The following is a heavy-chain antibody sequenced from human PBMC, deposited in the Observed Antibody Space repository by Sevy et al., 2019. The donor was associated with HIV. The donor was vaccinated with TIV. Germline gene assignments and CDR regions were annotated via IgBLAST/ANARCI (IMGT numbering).Heavy chain of an antibody. J-gene: IGHJ4*02. D-gene: IGHD6-19*01. CDR3: ARKYSSGWNPLDY. CDR1: GFTFSAYP. CDR2: ISGGSSTI. V-gene: IGHV3-23*01. Sequence: GGSLRLSCAASGFTFSAYPMTWVRQAPGRGLEWVTVISGGSSTIYYADSVKGRFTISRDNSKNTLYLQMNSLRVEDTAVYYCARKYSSGWNPLDYWSQGTLVTVSS.